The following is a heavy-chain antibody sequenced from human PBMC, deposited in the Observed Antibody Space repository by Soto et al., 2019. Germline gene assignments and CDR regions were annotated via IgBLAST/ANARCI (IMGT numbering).Heavy chain of an antibody. CDR3: ARGRYGDY. J-gene: IGHJ4*02. V-gene: IGHV1-18*01. D-gene: IGHD1-1*01. Sequence: QVHLVQSGAEVKKPGASVKVSCQGSGYAFTTYGITWVRQAPGQGLEWMGWISAHNGNTNYAQKLQGRVTVTRDTSPSTAYLELRSVRYDDTAVYYCARGRYGDYWGQGALVTVSS. CDR2: ISAHNGNT. CDR1: GYAFTTYG.